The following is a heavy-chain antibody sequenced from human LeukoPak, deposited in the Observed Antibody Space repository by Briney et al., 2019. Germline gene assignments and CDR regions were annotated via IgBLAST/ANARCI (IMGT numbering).Heavy chain of an antibody. D-gene: IGHD3-3*01. CDR1: GVSISSSEW. CDR2: IHRDGRT. V-gene: IGHV4-4*02. J-gene: IGHJ4*02. CDR3: GKTDNFNPIDY. Sequence: PSETLSLTCAVSGVSISSSEWWIWVRQPPGQGLEWIGEIHRDGRTRYNPSLKSRVTMSMDYSKNQFSLSVTSVTAADTAIYYCGKTDNFNPIDYWGRGSLVTASS.